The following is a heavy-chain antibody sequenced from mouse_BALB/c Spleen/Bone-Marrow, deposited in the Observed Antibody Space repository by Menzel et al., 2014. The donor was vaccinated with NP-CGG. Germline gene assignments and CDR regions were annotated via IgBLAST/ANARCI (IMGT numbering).Heavy chain of an antibody. CDR1: GFIIKDTY. V-gene: IGHV14-3*02. Sequence: EVQLQQSGAELVKPGASVKLSCSASGFIIKDTYIHWVKQRPEQGLEWIGRIDPANDDTKYDPKFHGKATITADTSSSTAYLRLSSLTSEDTAVYYCASYVYGYYFDYWGQGTTLTVSS. D-gene: IGHD2-2*01. J-gene: IGHJ2*01. CDR2: IDPANDDT. CDR3: ASYVYGYYFDY.